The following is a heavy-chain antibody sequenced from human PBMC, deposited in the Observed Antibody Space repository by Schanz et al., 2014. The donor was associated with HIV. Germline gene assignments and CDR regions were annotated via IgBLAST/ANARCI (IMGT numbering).Heavy chain of an antibody. V-gene: IGHV1-69*06. CDR3: ARGGDGYTGVADRSDY. CDR1: GGSFSNYA. CDR2: TVPIFDTP. Sequence: QVQLVQSGAEVKKSGSSVKVSCKASGGSFSNYAIIWVRQAPGQGLEWMGGTVPIFDTPKYAQKFQGRVTITADIATSTAYMELNSLRSEDTAVYYCARGGDGYTGVADRSDYWGQGTLVIVSS. J-gene: IGHJ4*02. D-gene: IGHD5-12*01.